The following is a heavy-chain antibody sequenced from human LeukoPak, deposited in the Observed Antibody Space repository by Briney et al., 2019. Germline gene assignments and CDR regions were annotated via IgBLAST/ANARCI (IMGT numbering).Heavy chain of an antibody. V-gene: IGHV3-74*03. J-gene: IGHJ4*02. CDR1: GFTFSTYW. D-gene: IGHD4-17*01. CDR3: ARASTTVPNLLDN. Sequence: PGGSLRLSCVASGFTFSTYWMHWVRQAPGKGLLWVSRLSGDERSTKYADSLKGLFTISRDTAKNTLYLQMNSLRAEDTAVYFCARASTTVPNLLDNWGQGTLVTVSS. CDR2: LSGDERST.